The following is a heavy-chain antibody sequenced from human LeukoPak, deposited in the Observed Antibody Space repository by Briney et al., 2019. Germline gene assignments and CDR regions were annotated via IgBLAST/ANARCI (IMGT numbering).Heavy chain of an antibody. CDR2: ISYDGSNK. Sequence: PGRSLRLSCAASGFTFSSYGMHWVRQAPGKGLEWVAVISYDGSNKYYADSVKGRFTISRDNSKNTLYLQMNSLRAEDTAVYYCALSGYESGGVDYWGQGTLVTVSS. CDR1: GFTFSSYG. CDR3: ALSGYESGGVDY. J-gene: IGHJ4*02. V-gene: IGHV3-30*03. D-gene: IGHD3-22*01.